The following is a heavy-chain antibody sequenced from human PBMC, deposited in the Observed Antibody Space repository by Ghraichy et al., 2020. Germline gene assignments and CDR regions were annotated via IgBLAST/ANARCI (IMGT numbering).Heavy chain of an antibody. Sequence: GGSLRLSCAASGFTFSSYWMHWVRQAPGKGLVWVSRINSDGSSTSYADSVKGRFTISRDNAKNTLYLQINSLRAEDAAVYYCARDAYSYDIYYYYGMDVWGQGTTVTVSS. D-gene: IGHD5-18*01. CDR1: GFTFSSYW. J-gene: IGHJ6*02. CDR2: INSDGSST. V-gene: IGHV3-74*01. CDR3: ARDAYSYDIYYYYGMDV.